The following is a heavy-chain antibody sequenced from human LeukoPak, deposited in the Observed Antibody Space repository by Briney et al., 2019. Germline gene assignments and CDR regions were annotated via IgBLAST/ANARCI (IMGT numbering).Heavy chain of an antibody. CDR3: ARGDYGSGSYYGY. Sequence: SETLSLTCTVSGGSISSYYWSWIRQPPGKGLEWIGYIYYSRSTNYNPSLKSRVTISVDTFKNQFSLKLSSVTAADTAVYYCARGDYGSGSYYGYWGQGTLVTVSS. CDR1: GGSISSYY. CDR2: IYYSRST. V-gene: IGHV4-59*08. J-gene: IGHJ4*02. D-gene: IGHD3-10*01.